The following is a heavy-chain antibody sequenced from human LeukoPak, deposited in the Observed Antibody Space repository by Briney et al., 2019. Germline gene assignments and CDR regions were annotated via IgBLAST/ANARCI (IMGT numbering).Heavy chain of an antibody. V-gene: IGHV7-4-1*02. D-gene: IGHD2-15*01. CDR1: GYTFTSYA. CDR2: INTNTGNP. J-gene: IGHJ4*02. CDR3: ATLPYCSGGSCYAGY. Sequence: ASVKVSCKASGYTFTSYAMNWVRQAPGQGLEWMGWINTNTGNPTYAQGFTGRFVISLDTSVSTAYLQISSLKAEDTAVYYCATLPYCSGGSCYAGYWGQGTLVTVSS.